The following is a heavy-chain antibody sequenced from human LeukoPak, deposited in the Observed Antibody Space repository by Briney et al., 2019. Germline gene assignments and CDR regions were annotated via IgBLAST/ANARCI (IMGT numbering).Heavy chain of an antibody. V-gene: IGHV4-39*01. CDR1: GGSISSSSYY. Sequence: SETLSLTCTVSGGSISSSSYYWGWIRQPPGKGLEWIGSIYYSGSTYYNPSLKSRVTISVDTSKNQFSLKLSSVTAADTAVYYCASRTRRDDYSTLDAFDIWGQGTMVTVSS. CDR2: IYYSGST. CDR3: ASRTRRDDYSTLDAFDI. J-gene: IGHJ3*02. D-gene: IGHD4-11*01.